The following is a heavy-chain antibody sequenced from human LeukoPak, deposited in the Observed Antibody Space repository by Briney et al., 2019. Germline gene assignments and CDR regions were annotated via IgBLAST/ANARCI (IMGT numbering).Heavy chain of an antibody. Sequence: GGSLRLSCAASGFTFSSYWMHWVRQAPGKGLVWVSRINSDGSSTSYADSVKGRFTISRDNAKNTLYLQMNSLRAEDTAVYYCARVFGPIIVVPGVAFDILGQGTMVTVSS. D-gene: IGHD3-22*01. CDR3: ARVFGPIIVVPGVAFDI. V-gene: IGHV3-74*01. CDR2: INSDGSST. J-gene: IGHJ3*02. CDR1: GFTFSSYW.